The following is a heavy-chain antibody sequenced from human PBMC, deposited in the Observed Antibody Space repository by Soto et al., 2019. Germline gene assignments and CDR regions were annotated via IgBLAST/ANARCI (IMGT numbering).Heavy chain of an antibody. CDR3: ARAGDGGKRNAFDI. D-gene: IGHD2-15*01. CDR1: GFTFSAYY. CDR2: ISSSGSTI. J-gene: IGHJ3*02. Sequence: PGGSLRLSCAASGFTFSAYYMIWIRHAPGKGLEWVSYISSSGSTIYYADSVKGRFTISRDNAKNSLYLQMNSLRAEDTAVYYCARAGDGGKRNAFDIWGQGTMVTVSS. V-gene: IGHV3-11*01.